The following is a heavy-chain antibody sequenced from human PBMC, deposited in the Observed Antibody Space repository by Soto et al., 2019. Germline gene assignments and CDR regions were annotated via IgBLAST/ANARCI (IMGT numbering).Heavy chain of an antibody. V-gene: IGHV1-24*01. Sequence: ASVKVSCKVSGYTLTELSMHWVRQAPGKGLEWMGGFDPEDGETIYAQKFQGRVTMTENTSTDTAYMELSSLRSEDTAVYYCERGRGSSSFTYYWGQGTLVTVSS. J-gene: IGHJ4*02. CDR1: GYTLTELS. D-gene: IGHD6-6*01. CDR3: ERGRGSSSFTYY. CDR2: FDPEDGET.